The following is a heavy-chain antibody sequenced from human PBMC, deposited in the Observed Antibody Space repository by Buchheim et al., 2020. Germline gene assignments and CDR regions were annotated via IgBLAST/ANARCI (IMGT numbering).Heavy chain of an antibody. CDR2: IWHDGSIK. CDR3: AKWDTYCGNPICSSYFGH. CDR1: GVNIGGNF. J-gene: IGHJ4*02. D-gene: IGHD2-2*01. V-gene: IGHV3-30*02. Sequence: VQLVESGGGLVQPGGSLRLSCAASGVNIGGNFMTWVRQAPGKGLEWVALIWHDGSIKYYGDSVKGRFTISRDNSKNTVFLQMSSLRPEDTAVYYCAKWDTYCGNPICSSYFGHWGQGTL.